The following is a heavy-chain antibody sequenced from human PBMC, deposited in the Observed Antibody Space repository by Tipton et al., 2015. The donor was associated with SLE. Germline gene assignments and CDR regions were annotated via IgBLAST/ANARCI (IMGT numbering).Heavy chain of an antibody. V-gene: IGHV4-30-2*01. CDR3: ARGGKRCSGGSCYSGPKTHSDD. J-gene: IGHJ4*02. CDR1: GASISTEGYS. Sequence: LRLSCVVSGASISTEGYSWSWLRQPPGKGLEWIGYIFHTGSAYYNPSLKSRLSISLDRSNNQFSLKLSSMTAADTAVYHCARGGKRCSGGSCYSGPKTHSDDWGQGTLVTVSS. D-gene: IGHD2-15*01. CDR2: IFHTGSA.